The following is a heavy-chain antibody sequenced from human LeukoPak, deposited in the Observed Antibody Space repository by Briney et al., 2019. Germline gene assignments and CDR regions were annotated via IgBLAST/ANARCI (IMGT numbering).Heavy chain of an antibody. Sequence: PGGSLRLSCAASGFTFSSYAMNWVRQAPGKGLEWVAVISYDGSNKYYADSVKGRFTISRDNSKNTLYLQMNSLRAEDTAVCYCASPHYYDNPGITDWFDPWGQGTLVTVSS. J-gene: IGHJ5*02. CDR1: GFTFSSYA. V-gene: IGHV3-30-3*01. D-gene: IGHD3-22*01. CDR3: ASPHYYDNPGITDWFDP. CDR2: ISYDGSNK.